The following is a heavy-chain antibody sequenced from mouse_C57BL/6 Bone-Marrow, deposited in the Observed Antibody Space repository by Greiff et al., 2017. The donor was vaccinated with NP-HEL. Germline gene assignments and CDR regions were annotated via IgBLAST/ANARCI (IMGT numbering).Heavy chain of an antibody. CDR3: YDYDGAWFAY. CDR1: GFNIKDYY. V-gene: IGHV14-2*01. D-gene: IGHD2-4*01. Sequence: EVKLMESGAELVKPGASVKLSCTASGFNIKDYYMHWVKQRTEQGLEWIGRIDPEDGETKYAPKFQGKATITADTSSNTAYLQLSGLTSEDTAVYYCYDYDGAWFAYWGQGTLVTVSA. CDR2: IDPEDGET. J-gene: IGHJ3*01.